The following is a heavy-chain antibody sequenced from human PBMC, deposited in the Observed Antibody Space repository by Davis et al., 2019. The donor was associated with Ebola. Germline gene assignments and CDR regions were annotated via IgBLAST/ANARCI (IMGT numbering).Heavy chain of an antibody. J-gene: IGHJ3*02. Sequence: GESLKISCQGSGYSFTSYWIGWVRQMPGKGLEWMGIIYPGDSDTRYSPSFQGQVTISADKSISTAYLQWSSLKASDTAMYYCASRQYDSSGYYRGYAFDIWGQGTMVTVSS. V-gene: IGHV5-51*01. D-gene: IGHD3-22*01. CDR1: GYSFTSYW. CDR2: IYPGDSDT. CDR3: ASRQYDSSGYYRGYAFDI.